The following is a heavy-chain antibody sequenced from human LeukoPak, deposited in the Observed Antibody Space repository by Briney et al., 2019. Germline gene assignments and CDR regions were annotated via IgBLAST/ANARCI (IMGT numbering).Heavy chain of an antibody. CDR3: TTAIAASTKHAFDI. Sequence: GGSLRLSCAASGFTFSNAWMSWVRQAPGKGLEWVGRIKSKTDGGTTDYAAPVKGRFTISRDDSKNTLYLQMNSLKTEDTAVYYCTTAIAASTKHAFDIWGQGTMVTVSS. V-gene: IGHV3-15*01. CDR1: GFTFSNAW. CDR2: IKSKTDGGTT. D-gene: IGHD6-13*01. J-gene: IGHJ3*02.